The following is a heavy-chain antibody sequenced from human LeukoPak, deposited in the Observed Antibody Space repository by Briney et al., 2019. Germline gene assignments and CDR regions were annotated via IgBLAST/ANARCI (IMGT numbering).Heavy chain of an antibody. Sequence: PGGSLRLSCTASGFAFSDYWMSWVRQAPGKGLEWLANINQDGSQTSYVDSVRGRFTVSRDNAKNSLYLQMNSLRAEDTAVYYCARDPESGYDIYMDVWGKGTTVTVSS. J-gene: IGHJ6*03. V-gene: IGHV3-7*01. CDR3: ARDPESGYDIYMDV. D-gene: IGHD5-12*01. CDR2: INQDGSQT. CDR1: GFAFSDYW.